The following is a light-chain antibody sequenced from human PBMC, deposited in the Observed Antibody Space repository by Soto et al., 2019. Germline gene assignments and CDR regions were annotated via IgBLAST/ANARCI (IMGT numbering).Light chain of an antibody. J-gene: IGKJ4*01. V-gene: IGKV1-12*01. CDR1: HVISSW. CDR3: QPANSFPLT. Sequence: DIQMTHSPCSVYASVVDRVTITCRTSHVISSWLAWYQQKPWKAPRLLIYAASSLQSGVPSRFSGSGSGTDFTLTISSLQPEDFATYYCQPANSFPLTFGEGTKVEIK. CDR2: AAS.